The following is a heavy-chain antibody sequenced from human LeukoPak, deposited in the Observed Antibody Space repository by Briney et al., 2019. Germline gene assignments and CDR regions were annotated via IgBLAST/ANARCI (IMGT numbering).Heavy chain of an antibody. CDR2: ISYDGSNK. D-gene: IGHD3-16*02. J-gene: IGHJ4*02. CDR1: GLTFSSYG. Sequence: PGGSLRLSCAASGLTFSSYGMHWVRQAPGKGLEWVAVISYDGSNKYYADSMKGRFTISRDNSKNTLYLQMNSLRAEDTAVYYCAKAGAPYDYVWGSYRYTGLEYYFDYWGQGTLVTVSS. CDR3: AKAGAPYDYVWGSYRYTGLEYYFDY. V-gene: IGHV3-30*18.